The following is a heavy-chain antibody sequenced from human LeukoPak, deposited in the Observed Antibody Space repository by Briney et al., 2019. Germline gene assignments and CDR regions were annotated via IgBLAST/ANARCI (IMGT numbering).Heavy chain of an antibody. CDR1: GITFGTYW. D-gene: IGHD2-15*01. Sequence: GGSLRLSCAVSGITFGTYWMSWVRQAPGKGLEWVANIKQDGSAKYYVDSVKGRFTISRDNAKNSLYLQMDSLRADDTAVYYCARSPGGVEFDPWGQGTLVTVSS. CDR2: IKQDGSAK. V-gene: IGHV3-7*01. CDR3: ARSPGGVEFDP. J-gene: IGHJ5*02.